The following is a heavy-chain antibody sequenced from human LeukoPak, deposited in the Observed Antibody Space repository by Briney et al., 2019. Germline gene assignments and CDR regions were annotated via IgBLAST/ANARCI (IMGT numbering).Heavy chain of an antibody. V-gene: IGHV4-34*01. J-gene: IGHJ4*02. Sequence: SETLSLTCAVYGGSFSGYYWSWIRQPPGKGLEWIGEINHSGSTNYNPSLKSRVTISVDTSKNQFSLKLSSVTAADTAVYYCARRLVGARTFDYWGQGTLVTVSS. CDR2: INHSGST. CDR1: GGSFSGYY. CDR3: ARRLVGARTFDY. D-gene: IGHD1-26*01.